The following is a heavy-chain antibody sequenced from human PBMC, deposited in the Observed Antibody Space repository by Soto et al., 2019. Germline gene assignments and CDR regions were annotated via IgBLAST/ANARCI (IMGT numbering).Heavy chain of an antibody. D-gene: IGHD5-12*01. J-gene: IGHJ5*02. CDR2: IYYSGSP. Sequence: PSETLSLTCTVSGGSISSYYWSWIRQPPGMGLEWIGYIYYSGSPNYNPSLKSRVTISVDTSKNQFSLKLSSVTAADTAVYYCARIGRSGYDRSDNWFDPWGQGTLVTVSS. CDR3: ARIGRSGYDRSDNWFDP. CDR1: GGSISSYY. V-gene: IGHV4-59*01.